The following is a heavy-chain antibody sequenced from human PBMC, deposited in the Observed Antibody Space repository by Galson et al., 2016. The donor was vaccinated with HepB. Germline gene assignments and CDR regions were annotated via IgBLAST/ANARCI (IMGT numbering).Heavy chain of an antibody. CDR3: ARVKVVADASPWWFDP. Sequence: SETLSLTCAVSGDSITSNHWWSWVRQPPGKGLEWIGEVYHSGSTNYNPSLKSRVTISVDKSKNHFSLNLTSVTAADTAGYYCARVKVVADASPWWFDPWGQGTLVSVSS. D-gene: IGHD2-15*01. CDR1: GDSITSNHW. J-gene: IGHJ5*02. CDR2: VYHSGST. V-gene: IGHV4-4*02.